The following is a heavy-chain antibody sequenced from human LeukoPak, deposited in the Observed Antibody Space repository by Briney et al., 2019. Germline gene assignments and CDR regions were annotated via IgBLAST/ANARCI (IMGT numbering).Heavy chain of an antibody. D-gene: IGHD3-22*01. CDR1: GGSISNSRYY. CDR3: ASPPSYYDSSGSTAYY. V-gene: IGHV4-39*01. CDR2: IYYSGST. J-gene: IGHJ4*02. Sequence: PSETLSLTCTVSGGSISNSRYYWGWIRQPPGKGLEWIGSIYYSGSTYYNPSLKSRGTISVDTSKNQFSLKLNFVTAADTAMYYCASPPSYYDSSGSTAYYWGQGTLVTVSS.